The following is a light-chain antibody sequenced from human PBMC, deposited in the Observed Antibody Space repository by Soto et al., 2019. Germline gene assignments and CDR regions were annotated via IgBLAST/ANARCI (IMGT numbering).Light chain of an antibody. CDR2: RNN. Sequence: QAVVTQPPSASGTPGQSVTISCSGSSSNIGSNYVYWYQQLPGTAPKLLIYRNNQRPSGVPERFSGSKSGTSASLDISGLRSEDEADYYCAAWDDSLSGFVVVGGGTKLTV. J-gene: IGLJ2*01. V-gene: IGLV1-47*01. CDR1: SSNIGSNY. CDR3: AAWDDSLSGFVV.